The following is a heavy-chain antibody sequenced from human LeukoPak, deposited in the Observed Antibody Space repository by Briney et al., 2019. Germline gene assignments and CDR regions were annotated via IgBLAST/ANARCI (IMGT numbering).Heavy chain of an antibody. CDR1: GYTFTGYY. CDR3: ARDSRVSGDY. J-gene: IGHJ4*02. D-gene: IGHD2-2*01. CDR2: IDPNSGGT. Sequence: ASVKVSCKTSGYTFTGYYIHWVRQAPGHGLEWLGRIDPNSGGTSYAHNFQGRVTMTRDTSISTAYMDLSSLTSDDTAVYYCARDSRVSGDYWGQGTLVTVSS. V-gene: IGHV1-2*06.